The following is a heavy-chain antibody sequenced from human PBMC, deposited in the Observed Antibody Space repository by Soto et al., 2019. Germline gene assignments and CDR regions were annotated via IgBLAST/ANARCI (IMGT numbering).Heavy chain of an antibody. Sequence: LSLTCTVSGGSISSGGYYWSWIRQHPGKGLEWIGYIYYSGSTYYNPSLKSRVTISVDTSKNQFSLKLSSVTAADTAVYYCATAHYYDSSGYQPTYWYFDLWGRGTLVTVSS. J-gene: IGHJ2*01. CDR2: IYYSGST. CDR1: GGSISSGGYY. D-gene: IGHD3-22*01. V-gene: IGHV4-31*03. CDR3: ATAHYYDSSGYQPTYWYFDL.